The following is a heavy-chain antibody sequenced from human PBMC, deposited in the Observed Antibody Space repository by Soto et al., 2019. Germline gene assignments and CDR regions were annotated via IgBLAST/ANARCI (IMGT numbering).Heavy chain of an antibody. CDR1: GFSLSSTRMA. D-gene: IGHD6-19*01. Sequence: QITLKESGPTLVKPTQTLTLTCTFSGFSLSSTRMAVGWIRQPPGKAPEWLALIYWDDDKRYSPFLKSRLTTTKDTSKNQVVLTMSNMDPVDTARYYCAHIVVAGLGYYFDYWGQGTLVTVSS. J-gene: IGHJ4*02. V-gene: IGHV2-5*02. CDR2: IYWDDDK. CDR3: AHIVVAGLGYYFDY.